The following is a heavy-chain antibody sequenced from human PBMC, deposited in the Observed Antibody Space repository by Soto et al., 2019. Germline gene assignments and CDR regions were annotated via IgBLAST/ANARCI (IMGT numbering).Heavy chain of an antibody. CDR2: ISYDGSHK. CDR3: AQDRGSCTGGSCFYSIYY. Sequence: GRSLRLPXAASGFTFSNYGRYWVRQAPGKGLEWVAVISYDGSHKDYVDSVKGRFTISRDNSKNTLYLQMNSLRPDDTAVYYCAQDRGSCTGGSCFYSIYYWGQGTLVTVSS. V-gene: IGHV3-30*18. D-gene: IGHD2-15*01. J-gene: IGHJ4*02. CDR1: GFTFSNYG.